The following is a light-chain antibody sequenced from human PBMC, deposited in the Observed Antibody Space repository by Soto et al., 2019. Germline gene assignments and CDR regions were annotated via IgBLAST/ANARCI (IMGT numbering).Light chain of an antibody. J-gene: IGKJ1*01. CDR3: QQYGSSWT. Sequence: EIVLTQSPGTLSLSPGERATLSCRASQSVSSSYLAWYQQKPGLAPRLLIYGASSRATGIPDRFSGSGSGTDFTLTISRLEAEDFAVYYCQQYGSSWTFCQGTKVEIK. V-gene: IGKV3-20*01. CDR1: QSVSSSY. CDR2: GAS.